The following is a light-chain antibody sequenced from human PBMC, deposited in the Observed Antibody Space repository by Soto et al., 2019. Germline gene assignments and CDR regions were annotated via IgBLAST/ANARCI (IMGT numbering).Light chain of an antibody. V-gene: IGKV1-39*01. Sequence: DIQLTQSPSTLSASVGDRVTLTCRASQSISSWLAWYQQKPGKAPKLLIYDASSLESGVPSSFSGSGFGTDFTLTISSLQPEDFAIYYCQQSYSAPPTFGQGTKVDIK. CDR3: QQSYSAPPT. CDR1: QSISSW. J-gene: IGKJ1*01. CDR2: DAS.